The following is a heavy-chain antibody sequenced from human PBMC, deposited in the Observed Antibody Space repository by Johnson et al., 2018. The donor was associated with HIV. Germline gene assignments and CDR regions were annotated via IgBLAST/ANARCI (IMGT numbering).Heavy chain of an antibody. D-gene: IGHD3-10*01. CDR2: ISYDGYKT. CDR3: AIGRGEFPRHAFDI. CDR1: GFTFSDYY. Sequence: QVQLVESGGGLVKPGGSLRLSCAASGFTFSDYYMSWIRQAPGKGLEWVAIISYDGYKTYYGHSVKGRFTISRDNSRNTMYLQMNSLRADDTAVYYCAIGRGEFPRHAFDIWGQGTMVTVSS. V-gene: IGHV3-30*03. J-gene: IGHJ3*02.